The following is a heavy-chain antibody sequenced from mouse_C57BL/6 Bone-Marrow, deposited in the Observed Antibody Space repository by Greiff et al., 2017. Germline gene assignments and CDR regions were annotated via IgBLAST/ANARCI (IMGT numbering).Heavy chain of an antibody. J-gene: IGHJ1*03. CDR3: ATNSYYYGSRGYFDG. CDR2: IHPNSGST. D-gene: IGHD1-1*01. Sequence: QVQLQQPGAELVKPGASVKLSCKASGYTFTSYWMHWVKQRPGQGLEWIGMIHPNSGSTNYNEKFKSKATLTVDKSSSTAYMQLSSLTSEDSAVYYCATNSYYYGSRGYFDGWGTGTTVTVSS. V-gene: IGHV1-64*01. CDR1: GYTFTSYW.